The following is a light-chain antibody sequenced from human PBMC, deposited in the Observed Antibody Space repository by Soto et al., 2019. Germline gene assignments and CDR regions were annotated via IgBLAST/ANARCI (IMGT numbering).Light chain of an antibody. J-gene: IGKJ3*01. CDR3: HQYDNLSQT. V-gene: IGKV1-33*01. Sequence: QMTQSPSSLSASVGGRGTPTCQASHDIRDHLNWYQQKPGKPPKLLIYDASNLQTGVPSRFSGSGSGIDFTFTISSLQPEDIATYFCHQYDNLSQTFGPGTKVDIK. CDR2: DAS. CDR1: HDIRDH.